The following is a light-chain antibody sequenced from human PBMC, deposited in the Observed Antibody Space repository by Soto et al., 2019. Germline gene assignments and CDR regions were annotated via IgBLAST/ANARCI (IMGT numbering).Light chain of an antibody. Sequence: DIQMTQSPSTLSASVGDRVTITCRASQSIKNWLAWYQQKPGTAPKFLIYDASTLESGVTSRFSGSGSGTECTLTISSLQADDFATYFCQQYDDYPLTFVGGTKVEIK. CDR3: QQYDDYPLT. CDR2: DAS. J-gene: IGKJ4*01. V-gene: IGKV1-5*01. CDR1: QSIKNW.